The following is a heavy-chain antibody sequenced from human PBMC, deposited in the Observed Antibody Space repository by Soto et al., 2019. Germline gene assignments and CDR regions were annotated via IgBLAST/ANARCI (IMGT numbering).Heavy chain of an antibody. CDR3: SRIPWLSRVPYYYYGMDV. CDR2: ISHSERT. CDR1: GDSISSDGYY. J-gene: IGHJ6*02. D-gene: IGHD3-22*01. V-gene: IGHV4-31*01. Sequence: SKTLSLTCRVSGDSISSDGYYWSWIRQHPGKGLEWIGYISHSERTYYNPSLGSQIIISVDTTKNQLSLKLSSVTAADTAVYYCSRIPWLSRVPYYYYGMDVWGQGTTVTVYS.